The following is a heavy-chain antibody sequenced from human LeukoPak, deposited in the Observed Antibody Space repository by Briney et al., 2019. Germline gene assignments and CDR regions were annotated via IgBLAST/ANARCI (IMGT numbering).Heavy chain of an antibody. V-gene: IGHV3-23*01. CDR1: GFTFSSYD. CDR3: ATLASGYSSPFDY. J-gene: IGHJ4*02. D-gene: IGHD6-13*01. Sequence: GGSLRLSCAASGFTFSSYDMSWVRQAPGKGLEWVSFIRSDGGSTLYADSVKGRFTISRDNSKNTLYAEMTSLRAEGTAVYYCATLASGYSSPFDYWGQGTLVTVSS. CDR2: IRSDGGST.